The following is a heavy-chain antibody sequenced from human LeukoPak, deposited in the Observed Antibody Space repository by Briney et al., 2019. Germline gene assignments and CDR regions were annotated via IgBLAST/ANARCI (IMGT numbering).Heavy chain of an antibody. V-gene: IGHV5-51*01. CDR2: IYPGDSET. D-gene: IGHD3-22*01. CDR3: ARVGRDRGFDP. J-gene: IGHJ5*02. CDR1: GYSFITYW. Sequence: GESLKISCQGSGYSFITYWIGWVRQMPGKGLECVGIIYPGDSETRYSPSFEGQVTISADKTIATAYLQWNSLKASDTAMYYCARVGRDRGFDPWGQGTLVTVSS.